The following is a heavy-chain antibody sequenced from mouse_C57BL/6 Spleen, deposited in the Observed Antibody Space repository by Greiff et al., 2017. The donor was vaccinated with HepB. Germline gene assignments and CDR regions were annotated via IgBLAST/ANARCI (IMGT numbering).Heavy chain of an antibody. V-gene: IGHV1-52*01. CDR2: IDPSDSET. Sequence: VQLQQPGAELVRPGSSVKLSCKASGYTFTSYWMHWVKQRPIQGLEWIGNIDPSDSETHYNQKFKDKATLTVDKSSSTAYMQLSSLTSEDSAVYYCARSNLGSIYYDYDEAWFAYWGQGTLVTVSA. CDR1: GYTFTSYW. D-gene: IGHD2-4*01. CDR3: ARSNLGSIYYDYDEAWFAY. J-gene: IGHJ3*01.